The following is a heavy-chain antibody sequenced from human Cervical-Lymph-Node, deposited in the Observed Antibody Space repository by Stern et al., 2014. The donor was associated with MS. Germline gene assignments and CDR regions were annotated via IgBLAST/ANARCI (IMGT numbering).Heavy chain of an antibody. CDR2: VFHTGST. J-gene: IGHJ4*02. CDR1: GGSISNYY. V-gene: IGHV4-59*08. D-gene: IGHD2-21*01. Sequence: VQLVESGPGLVKPSETLSLTCTVSGGSISNYYWSWVRQPPGKGLEWVGCVFHTGSTDYNPSLEGQAAISVDTSRNQFSLTVRSVTAADTALYFCARHNVRGRVWSYFDFWGQGIVVAVSS. CDR3: ARHNVRGRVWSYFDF.